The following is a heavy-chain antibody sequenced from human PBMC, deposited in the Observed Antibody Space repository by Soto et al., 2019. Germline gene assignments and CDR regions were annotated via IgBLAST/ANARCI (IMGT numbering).Heavy chain of an antibody. V-gene: IGHV1-2*04. D-gene: IGHD2-2*01. J-gene: IGHJ6*03. Sequence: EASVKVSCKASGYTFTGYYMHWVRQAPGQGLEWMGWINPNSGGTNYAQKFQGWVTMTRDTSISTAYMELSGLRSDDTAVYYCARGGGSSTNAYYYYMDVWGKGTTVTVSS. CDR2: INPNSGGT. CDR1: GYTFTGYY. CDR3: ARGGGSSTNAYYYYMDV.